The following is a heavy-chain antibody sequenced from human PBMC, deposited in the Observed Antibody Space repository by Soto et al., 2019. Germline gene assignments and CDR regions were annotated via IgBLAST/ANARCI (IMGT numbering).Heavy chain of an antibody. D-gene: IGHD2-21*02. J-gene: IGHJ4*02. CDR3: ASHSGPLSCGRDCVPFDY. Sequence: GESLRISFTGSGYRFTSYLIGWVRQMPVKGLEWMGIIYPGDSDARYSPSFQGRVTISADKSISTAYLHWNSLKTSDAAMYYCASHSGPLSCGRDCVPFDYWGQGTLVTVSS. CDR1: GYRFTSYL. V-gene: IGHV5-51*01. CDR2: IYPGDSDA.